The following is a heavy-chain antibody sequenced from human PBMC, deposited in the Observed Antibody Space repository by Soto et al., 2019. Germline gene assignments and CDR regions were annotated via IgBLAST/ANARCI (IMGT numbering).Heavy chain of an antibody. CDR1: GVTCSSYW. CDR3: VIAGLYGMDV. J-gene: IGHJ6*02. V-gene: IGHV3-74*01. D-gene: IGHD6-13*01. CDR2: INSDGSST. Sequence: GGSLRLSCAASGVTCSSYWMHWVRQAPGKGLVWVSRINSDGSSTSYADSVKGRFTISRDNAKNTLYLQMNSLRAEDTAVYYCVIAGLYGMDVWGQGTTVNVSS.